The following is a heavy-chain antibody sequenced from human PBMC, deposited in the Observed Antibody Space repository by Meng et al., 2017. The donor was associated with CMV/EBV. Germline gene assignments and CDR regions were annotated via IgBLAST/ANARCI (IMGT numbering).Heavy chain of an antibody. J-gene: IGHJ4*02. CDR3: ARGRAEGSGWLPRDY. D-gene: IGHD5-24*01. Sequence: YGGSFSGYYWSWIRQPPGKGLEWIGEINHSGSTNYSPSLKSRVTISVDTSKNQFSLKLSSVTAADTAVYYCARGRAEGSGWLPRDYWGQGTLVTVSS. CDR2: INHSGST. V-gene: IGHV4-34*01. CDR1: GGSFSGYY.